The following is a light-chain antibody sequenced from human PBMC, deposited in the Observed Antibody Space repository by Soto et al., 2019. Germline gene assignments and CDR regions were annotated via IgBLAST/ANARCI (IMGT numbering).Light chain of an antibody. CDR1: SSSFVSNI. CDR3: ATWGDSLNGVV. V-gene: IGLV1-44*01. J-gene: IGLJ2*01. Sequence: QSVLTQPPSASGTPGQRVTISCSGSSSSFVSNIVNWYQQLPGTAPRLVIYNNYERPSGVPDRFSGSKSGTSASLAISGLQSEDEGDYFCATWGDSLNGVVFGGGTKLTVL. CDR2: NNY.